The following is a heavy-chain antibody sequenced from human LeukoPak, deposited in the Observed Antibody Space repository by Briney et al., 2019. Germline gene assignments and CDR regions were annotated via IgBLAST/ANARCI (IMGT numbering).Heavy chain of an antibody. CDR1: GGSFSAYY. J-gene: IGHJ4*02. CDR3: ARVGYCSSTSCYLFDY. CDR2: INHSGST. D-gene: IGHD2-2*03. Sequence: KTSETLSLTCAVYGGSFSAYYWSWIRQPPGKGLEWIGEINHSGSTNYNPSLKGRVTISVDTSKNQFSLKLSSVTAADTAVYYCARVGYCSSTSCYLFDYWGQGTLVTVSS. V-gene: IGHV4-34*01.